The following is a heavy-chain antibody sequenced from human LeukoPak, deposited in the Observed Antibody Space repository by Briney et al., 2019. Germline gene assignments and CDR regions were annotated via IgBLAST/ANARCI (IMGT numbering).Heavy chain of an antibody. CDR2: IYYSGST. Sequence: NPSETLSLTCTVSGGSISTYYWSWIRQPPGKGLEWIGYIYYSGSTNYNPSLKSRVTMSLDTSTNKFSLKLTSVTAADTAVYYCARGGTVVNGFDYWAREPWSPSPQ. V-gene: IGHV4-59*01. CDR1: GGSISTYY. J-gene: IGHJ4*02. CDR3: ARGGTVVNGFDY. D-gene: IGHD4-23*01.